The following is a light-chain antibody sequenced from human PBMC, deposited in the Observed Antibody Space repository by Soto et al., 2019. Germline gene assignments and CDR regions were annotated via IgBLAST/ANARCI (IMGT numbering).Light chain of an antibody. CDR2: DIS. V-gene: IGKV3-11*01. Sequence: EIVLTQSPATLSLSPGERATLSCRASQTVDHYLAWYQQKPGQAPRLLIYDISIRATGIPARFSGSGSGPDFTLTISSLEPEDFAVYYWQQRSNWPRTFGQGTKVEVK. CDR3: QQRSNWPRT. CDR1: QTVDHY. J-gene: IGKJ1*01.